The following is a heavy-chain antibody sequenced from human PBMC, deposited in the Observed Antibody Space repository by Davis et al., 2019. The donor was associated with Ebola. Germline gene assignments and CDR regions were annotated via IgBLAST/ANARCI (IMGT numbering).Heavy chain of an antibody. CDR1: GGSISSYY. V-gene: IGHV4-39*01. D-gene: IGHD2-15*01. Sequence: SETLSLTCAVSGGSISSYYWGWIRQPPGKGLEWIGSIYYSGSTYYNPSLKSRVTISVDTSKNQFSLKLSSVTAADTAVYYCARQKVVANDYWGQGTLVTVSS. J-gene: IGHJ4*02. CDR3: ARQKVVANDY. CDR2: IYYSGST.